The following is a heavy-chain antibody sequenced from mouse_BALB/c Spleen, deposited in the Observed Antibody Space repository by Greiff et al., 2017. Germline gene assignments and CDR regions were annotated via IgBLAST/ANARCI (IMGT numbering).Heavy chain of an antibody. CDR2: ISSGGSYT. Sequence: EVKLMESGGGLVKPGGSLKLSCAASGFTFSSYTMSWVRQTPEKRLEWVATISSGGSYTYYPDSVKGRFTISRDNAKNTLYLQMSSLKSEDTAMYYCTRVGGGIYFDYWGQGTTLTVSS. CDR3: TRVGGGIYFDY. V-gene: IGHV5-6-4*01. D-gene: IGHD1-1*02. CDR1: GFTFSSYT. J-gene: IGHJ2*01.